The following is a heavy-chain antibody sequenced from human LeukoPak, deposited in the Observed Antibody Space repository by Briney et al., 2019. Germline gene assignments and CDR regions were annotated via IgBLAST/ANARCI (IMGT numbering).Heavy chain of an antibody. Sequence: ASVKVSCKASGYTFTGYSIHWVRQAPGQGLEWMGWINPNSGGTNYAQKFQGRVTMTRDTSISTAYMDLSRLRSDDTAVYYCARGRIAVAGTFNYWGQGTLVTVSS. D-gene: IGHD6-19*01. J-gene: IGHJ4*02. CDR2: INPNSGGT. CDR1: GYTFTGYS. CDR3: ARGRIAVAGTFNY. V-gene: IGHV1-2*02.